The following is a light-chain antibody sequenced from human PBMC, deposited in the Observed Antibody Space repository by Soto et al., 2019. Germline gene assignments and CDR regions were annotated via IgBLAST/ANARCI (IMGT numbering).Light chain of an antibody. Sequence: QSVLTQPASVSGSPGQSIAISCTGTSSDVGGYNYVSWYQHHPGEAPKLMIYDVTNRPSGVSNRFSGSKSGNTASLTISGLQTEDEADYYCSSYTSISTRVFGTGTKVTVL. CDR2: DVT. CDR3: SSYTSISTRV. V-gene: IGLV2-14*03. J-gene: IGLJ1*01. CDR1: SSDVGGYNY.